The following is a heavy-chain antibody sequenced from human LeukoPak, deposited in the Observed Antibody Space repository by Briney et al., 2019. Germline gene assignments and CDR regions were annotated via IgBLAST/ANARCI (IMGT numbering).Heavy chain of an antibody. CDR2: INPNSGVS. J-gene: IGHJ4*02. CDR3: ARVKGRVFGVITTKERYFDY. CDR1: GCTLTELS. Sequence: ASVKVSCKVSGCTLTELSIHWVRQAPGQGLEWMGWINPNSGVSNYAQKFRGRVTMTRDTSINTAYMELSRLTSDDTAVYYCARVKGRVFGVITTKERYFDYWGQGTLVTVSS. V-gene: IGHV1-2*02. D-gene: IGHD3-3*01.